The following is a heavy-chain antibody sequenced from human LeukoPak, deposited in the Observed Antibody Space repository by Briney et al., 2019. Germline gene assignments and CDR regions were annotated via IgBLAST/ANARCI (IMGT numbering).Heavy chain of an antibody. CDR2: ISSSSSYI. D-gene: IGHD3-10*02. CDR1: GFTFSSYS. V-gene: IGHV3-21*01. J-gene: IGHJ6*02. CDR3: ARVFGEPASYYYYGMDV. Sequence: GGSLRLSCAASGFTFSSYSMNWVRQAPGKGLEWVSSISSSSSYIYYADSVKGRFTISRDNAKNSLYLQMNSLRAEDTAVYYCARVFGEPASYYYYGMDVWGQGTTVTVSS.